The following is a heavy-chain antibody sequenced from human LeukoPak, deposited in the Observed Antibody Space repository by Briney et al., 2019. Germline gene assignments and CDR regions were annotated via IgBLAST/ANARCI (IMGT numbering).Heavy chain of an antibody. CDR1: GFTFSNYE. Sequence: GGSLRLSCAASGFTFSNYEMNWVRQAPGKGLDWVAYISRGGRTVDYADSVKGRFTISRDSAKNALYLQMNSLRAEDTAVYYCAKAPYYDSSGYLVFDYWGQGTLVTVSS. J-gene: IGHJ4*02. D-gene: IGHD3-22*01. CDR2: ISRGGRTV. V-gene: IGHV3-48*03. CDR3: AKAPYYDSSGYLVFDY.